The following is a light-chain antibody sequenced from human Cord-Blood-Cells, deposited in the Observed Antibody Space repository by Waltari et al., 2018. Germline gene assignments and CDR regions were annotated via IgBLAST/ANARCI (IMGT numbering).Light chain of an antibody. V-gene: IGLV3-1*01. CDR1: NSGDKY. Sequence: SYELTQPPSVSVSPGQTASITCSGDNSGDKYACWYQQKPGQSPVLVIYQDSKRPSGIPERFSGSNSGNTATLTISGTQAMDEADYYCQAWDSSVVFGGGTKLTVL. J-gene: IGLJ2*01. CDR2: QDS. CDR3: QAWDSSVV.